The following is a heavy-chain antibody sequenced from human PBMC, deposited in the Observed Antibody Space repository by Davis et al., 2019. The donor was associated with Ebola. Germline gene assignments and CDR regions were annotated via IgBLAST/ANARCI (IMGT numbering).Heavy chain of an antibody. CDR2: ISYDGSNK. V-gene: IGHV3-30*18. D-gene: IGHD4-17*01. J-gene: IGHJ6*02. CDR1: GFTLSSYG. Sequence: PGGSLRLSCAASGFTLSSYGMHWVRQAPGKGLEWVAVISYDGSNKYYADSVKGRFTISRDNSKNTLHLQMNSLRAEDTAVYYCAKDRLFAGDYGMDVWGQGTTVTVSS. CDR3: AKDRLFAGDYGMDV.